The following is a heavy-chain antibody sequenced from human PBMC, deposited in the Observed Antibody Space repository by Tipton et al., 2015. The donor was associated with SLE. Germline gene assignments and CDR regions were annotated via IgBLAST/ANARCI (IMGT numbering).Heavy chain of an antibody. CDR3: ARDGPTWGYYYYMDV. CDR1: GGSTRTTGSY. Sequence: TLSLTCTVSGGSTRTTGSYWSWIRQPPGKGLEWIGEINHSGSTNYNPSLKSRVTISVDTSKNQFSLKLSSVTAADTAVYYCARDGPTWGYYYYMDVWGKGTTVTVSS. J-gene: IGHJ6*03. D-gene: IGHD7-27*01. V-gene: IGHV4-34*01. CDR2: INHSGST.